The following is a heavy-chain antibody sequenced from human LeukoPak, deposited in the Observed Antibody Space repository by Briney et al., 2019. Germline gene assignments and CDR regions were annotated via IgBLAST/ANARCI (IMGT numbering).Heavy chain of an antibody. CDR1: GYTFTGYY. D-gene: IGHD6-6*01. J-gene: IGHJ4*02. CDR3: AREYSSSSGRLYDY. V-gene: IGHV1-2*02. CDR2: IAPNSGGT. Sequence: ASVKVSCKAPGYTFTGYYMHWVRQAPGQGLEWMGWIAPNSGGTNYAQKFQGRVTMTRDTSINTAYMELNRLTSDDTAVYYCAREYSSSSGRLYDYWGLGTLVTVSS.